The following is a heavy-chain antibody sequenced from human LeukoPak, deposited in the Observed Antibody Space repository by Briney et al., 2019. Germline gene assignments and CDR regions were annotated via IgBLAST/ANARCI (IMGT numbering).Heavy chain of an antibody. CDR2: INPSGGST. V-gene: IGHV1-46*01. D-gene: IGHD5-18*01. J-gene: IGHJ4*02. CDR3: ARSHTAMVLVY. Sequence: ASVKVSCKASGYTFTSYYMHWVRQAPGQGLEWMGIINPSGGSTSYAQKFQGRVTMTWDTSTSTVYMELSSLRPEDTAVYYCARSHTAMVLVYWGQGTLVTVSS. CDR1: GYTFTSYY.